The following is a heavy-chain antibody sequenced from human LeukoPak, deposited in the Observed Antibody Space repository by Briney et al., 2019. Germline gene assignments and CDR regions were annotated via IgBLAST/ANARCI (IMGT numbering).Heavy chain of an antibody. D-gene: IGHD5-18*01. CDR1: GYTFNSSY. CDR3: ARVPPWDTAMGLFDY. J-gene: IGHJ4*02. CDR2: INPSDDST. Sequence: ASVKVSCKASGYTFNSSYMHWVRQAPGQGLEWMGIINPSDDSTRYAQKFQGRVTMTKDTSTNTVYMHLSSLSSDDTAVYYCARVPPWDTAMGLFDYWGQGTLVTVSS. V-gene: IGHV1-46*02.